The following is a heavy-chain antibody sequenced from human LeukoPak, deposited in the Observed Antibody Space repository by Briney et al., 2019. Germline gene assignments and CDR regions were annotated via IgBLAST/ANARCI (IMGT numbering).Heavy chain of an antibody. CDR1: GGSISSSSYY. J-gene: IGHJ4*02. V-gene: IGHV4-39*07. CDR3: ARTLAGYSSGEYYFDY. D-gene: IGHD6-19*01. CDR2: IHYSGST. Sequence: SETLSLTCTVSGGSISSSSYYWGWIRQPPGEGLEWIGNIHYSGSTYYNPSLKSRVTVSVDTSKNQFSLKLSSVTAADTAVYYCARTLAGYSSGEYYFDYWGQGTLVTVSS.